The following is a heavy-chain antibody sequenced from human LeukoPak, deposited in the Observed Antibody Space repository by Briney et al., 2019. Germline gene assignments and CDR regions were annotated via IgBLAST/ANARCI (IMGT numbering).Heavy chain of an antibody. D-gene: IGHD6-19*01. Sequence: PSETLSLSCTVSGGSIGSSSYYWGWIRQSPGKDLEWIGTIYFDGNTFYNPSLKSRVTISVDMSKSQFSLNLNSVTAADTAVYYCARHQDSSSGWYYFDYWGQGTLVTVSS. J-gene: IGHJ4*02. V-gene: IGHV4-39*01. CDR3: ARHQDSSSGWYYFDY. CDR1: GGSIGSSSYY. CDR2: IYFDGNT.